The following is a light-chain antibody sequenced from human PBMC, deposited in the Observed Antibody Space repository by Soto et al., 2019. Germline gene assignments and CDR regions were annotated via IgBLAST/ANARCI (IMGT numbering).Light chain of an antibody. CDR3: QQYNNRPPET. Sequence: EVVLTQSPGTLSLSPGERATLSCRASQSVSGIYLGWYQQKPGQAPRLLIYGASTRATGIPARFSGSGSGTEFTLTISSLQSEDFATYYCQQYNNRPPETFGQGTKVDIK. J-gene: IGKJ2*01. V-gene: IGKV3-15*01. CDR1: QSVSGIY. CDR2: GAS.